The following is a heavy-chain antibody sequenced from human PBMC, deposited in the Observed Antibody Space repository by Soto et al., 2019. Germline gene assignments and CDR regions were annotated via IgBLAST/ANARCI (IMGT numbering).Heavy chain of an antibody. J-gene: IGHJ4*02. Sequence: QVQLQQWGAGLLKPSETLSLTCAVYGGSFSGYYWSWIRQPPGKGLEWIGEINHSGSTNYNPSLKSRVTISVDTSKNQFSLKLSSVTAADTAVYYCAREVATSHFDYWGQGTLVTVSS. CDR1: GGSFSGYY. CDR2: INHSGST. CDR3: AREVATSHFDY. V-gene: IGHV4-34*01. D-gene: IGHD5-12*01.